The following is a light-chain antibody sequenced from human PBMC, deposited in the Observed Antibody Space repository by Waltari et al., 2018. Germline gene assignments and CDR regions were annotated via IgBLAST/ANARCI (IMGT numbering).Light chain of an antibody. CDR3: QQYYSAPNT. Sequence: DIVVTQSPDSLAVSLGERATINCKSSQSVLHTNNKSYLAWYQQKPGQPPKLLIYWASTRASGVPGRLGGSGSGTDFTLTISSLQAEDVAVYYCQQYYSAPNTFGQGTKLEI. J-gene: IGKJ2*01. CDR2: WAS. V-gene: IGKV4-1*01. CDR1: QSVLHTNNKSY.